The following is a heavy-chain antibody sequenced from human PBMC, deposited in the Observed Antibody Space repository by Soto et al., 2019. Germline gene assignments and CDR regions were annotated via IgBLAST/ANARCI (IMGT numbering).Heavy chain of an antibody. CDR3: AKEVTGPASNYYYYYMDV. Sequence: SETLSLTCTLSGGSLRRGGFYLGWVPPHPRKGLEWIGYIYYSGSTYYNPSLKSRVTISVDTSKNQFSLKLSSVTAADTAVYYCAKEVTGPASNYYYYYMDVWGKGTTVTVSS. V-gene: IGHV4-31*03. J-gene: IGHJ6*03. CDR2: IYYSGST. D-gene: IGHD2-21*02. CDR1: GGSLRRGGFY.